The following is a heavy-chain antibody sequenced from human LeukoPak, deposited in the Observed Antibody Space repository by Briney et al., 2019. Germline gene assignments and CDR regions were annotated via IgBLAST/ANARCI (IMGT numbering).Heavy chain of an antibody. Sequence: PGRSLRLSCTASGFTFGDYAMSWVRQAPGKGLEWDSGINWNGDSTGYADSVKGRFTISRDNAKTSLDLQMHSLRAEDTALYYCARGPGSSYFDYFDNWGQGTLVTVSS. CDR2: INWNGDST. J-gene: IGHJ4*02. D-gene: IGHD3-22*01. V-gene: IGHV3-20*04. CDR1: GFTFGDYA. CDR3: ARGPGSSYFDYFDN.